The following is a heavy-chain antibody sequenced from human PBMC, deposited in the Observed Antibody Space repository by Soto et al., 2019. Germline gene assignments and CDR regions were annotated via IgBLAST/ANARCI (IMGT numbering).Heavy chain of an antibody. J-gene: IGHJ5*02. V-gene: IGHV4-59*01. Sequence: SETLSLTCTVPGGSISSYYWSWIRQPPGKGLEWIGYIYYSGSTNYNPSLKSRVTISVDTSKNQFSLKLSSVTAADTAVYYCARSPPGYSSGRGGRGNWFDPCG. D-gene: IGHD6-19*01. CDR2: IYYSGST. CDR3: ARSPPGYSSGRGGRGNWFDP. CDR1: GGSISSYY.